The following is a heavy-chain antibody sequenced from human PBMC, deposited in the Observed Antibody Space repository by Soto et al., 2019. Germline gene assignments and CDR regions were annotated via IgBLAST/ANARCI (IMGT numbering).Heavy chain of an antibody. CDR2: IYHSGST. V-gene: IGHV4-30-2*01. J-gene: IGHJ4*02. Sequence: SETLFLTCAVSGGSISSGGYSWSWIRQPPGKGLEWIGYIYHSGSTYYNPSLKSRVTISVDRSKNQFSLKLSSVTAADTAVYYCARGGDGYNYIIDYWGQGTLVTVSS. CDR1: GGSISSGGYS. D-gene: IGHD5-12*01. CDR3: ARGGDGYNYIIDY.